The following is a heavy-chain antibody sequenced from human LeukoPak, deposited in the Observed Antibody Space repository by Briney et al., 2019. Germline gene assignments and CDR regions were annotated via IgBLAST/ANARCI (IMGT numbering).Heavy chain of an antibody. D-gene: IGHD2-2*02. CDR2: ISGSGGST. CDR1: GFTFSSYA. J-gene: IGHJ4*02. V-gene: IGHV3-23*01. CDR3: AKSRDVRAYAYCSSTSCYTLRRFLEWWTFDY. Sequence: GGSLRLSCAASGFTFSSYAMSWVRQAPGKGLEWVSAISGSGGSTYYADSVKGRFTISRDNSKNTLYLQMNSLRAEDTAVYYCAKSRDVRAYAYCSSTSCYTLRRFLEWWTFDYWGQGTLVTVSS.